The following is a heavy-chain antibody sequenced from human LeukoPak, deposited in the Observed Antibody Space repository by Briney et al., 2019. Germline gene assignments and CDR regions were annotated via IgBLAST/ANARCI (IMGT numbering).Heavy chain of an antibody. V-gene: IGHV4-34*01. CDR3: ARRGGGCSSTSCYAVGLNYYYYYMDV. D-gene: IGHD2-2*01. CDR1: GGSFSGYY. CDR2: INHSGST. J-gene: IGHJ6*03. Sequence: SETLSLTCAVYGGSFSGYYWSWIRQPPGKGLEWVGEINHSGSTNYNPSLKSRVTISVDTSKNQFSLKLSSVTAADTAVYYCARRGGGCSSTSCYAVGLNYYYYYMDVWGKGTTVTISS.